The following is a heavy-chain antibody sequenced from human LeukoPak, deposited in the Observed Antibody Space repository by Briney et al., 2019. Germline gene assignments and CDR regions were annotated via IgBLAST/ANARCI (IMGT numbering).Heavy chain of an antibody. J-gene: IGHJ4*02. V-gene: IGHV1-18*01. CDR3: ARDYSVLHTNDFDY. Sequence: ASVKVSCKASGYTFTSYGISWVRQAPGQGLEWMGWISAYNGNTNYAQKLQGRVTMTTDTSTSTAYMELRSLRSDDTAVYYCARDYSVLHTNDFDYWGQGTLVTVSS. CDR1: GYTFTSYG. CDR2: ISAYNGNT. D-gene: IGHD3-10*01.